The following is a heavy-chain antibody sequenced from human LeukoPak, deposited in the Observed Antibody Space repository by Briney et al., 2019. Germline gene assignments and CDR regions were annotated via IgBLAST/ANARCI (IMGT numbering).Heavy chain of an antibody. D-gene: IGHD2-21*02. CDR1: GGSFSGYY. V-gene: IGHV4-34*01. CDR3: ARELAYCGGDCYSGGRRYYYYYMDV. CDR2: INHSGST. J-gene: IGHJ6*03. Sequence: SETLSLTCAVYGGSFSGYYWSWIRQPPGKGLEWIGEINHSGSTNYNPSLKSRVTISVDTPKNQFSLKLSSVTAADTAVYYCARELAYCGGDCYSGGRRYYYYYMDVWGKGTTVTISS.